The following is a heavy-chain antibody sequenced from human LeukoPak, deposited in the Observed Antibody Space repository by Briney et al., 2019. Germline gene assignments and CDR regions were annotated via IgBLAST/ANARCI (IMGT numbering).Heavy chain of an antibody. CDR3: ARDWVAGVPFDAFDI. J-gene: IGHJ3*02. Sequence: GGSLRLSCAASGFTPRSDWMSWVRQAPGEGLERVANIKVDGSEKYYVDSVKGRFTISRDNAKNSLSLHMNRLPAEDTAMYYCARDWVAGVPFDAFDIWGQGTMVSVSS. V-gene: IGHV3-7*03. D-gene: IGHD3-10*01. CDR2: IKVDGSEK. CDR1: GFTPRSDW.